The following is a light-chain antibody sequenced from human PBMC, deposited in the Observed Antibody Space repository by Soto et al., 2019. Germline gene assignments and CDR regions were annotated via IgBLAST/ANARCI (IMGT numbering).Light chain of an antibody. Sequence: QSVLTQPPSASGTPGQRVTISCSGSSSNIGSNYVYWYQQLPGTAPKLLIYRNNQRPSGVPDRFSGSKSGTSASLAISGLRSEDVADYYCAAWDDSLSGVVFGGGPQLTVL. J-gene: IGLJ2*01. CDR2: RNN. V-gene: IGLV1-47*01. CDR1: SSNIGSNY. CDR3: AAWDDSLSGVV.